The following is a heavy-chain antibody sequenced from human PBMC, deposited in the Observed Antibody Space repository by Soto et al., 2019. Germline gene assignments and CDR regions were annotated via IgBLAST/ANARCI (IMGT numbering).Heavy chain of an antibody. D-gene: IGHD3-22*01. CDR3: AKNPGYYYDSTGYHFDD. J-gene: IGHJ4*02. CDR1: EFTFSNYA. CDR2: ISYGGGTT. V-gene: IGHV3-23*01. Sequence: QPGGSLRLSCAASEFTFSNYAMSWVRQAPGKGLEWVSAISYGGGTTYYADSVKGRFTISRDNSKNTLYLQMNSLRAEDTAVYYCAKNPGYYYDSTGYHFDDWGQGTRVTVAS.